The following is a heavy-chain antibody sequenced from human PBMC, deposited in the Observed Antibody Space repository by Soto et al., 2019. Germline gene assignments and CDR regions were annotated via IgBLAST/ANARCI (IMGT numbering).Heavy chain of an antibody. V-gene: IGHV1-18*01. CDR2: ISAYNGNT. D-gene: IGHD3-9*01. J-gene: IGHJ6*02. CDR1: GYTFTSYD. CDR3: ARGKGEYYDILTGYYYGMDV. Sequence: ASVKVSCKASGYTFTSYDINWVRQATGQGFEWMGWISAYNGNTNYAQKLQGRVTMITDTSTSTAYMELRSLRSDDTAVYYCARGKGEYYDILTGYYYGMDVWGQGTTVTVSS.